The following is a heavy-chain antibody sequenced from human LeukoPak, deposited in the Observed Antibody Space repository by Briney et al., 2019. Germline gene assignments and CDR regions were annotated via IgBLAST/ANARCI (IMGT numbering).Heavy chain of an antibody. CDR3: ARHIYVGANPDY. CDR2: IYPGDSDT. J-gene: IGHJ4*02. Sequence: GESLKISCKGSGYSFTTDWIGWVRQMPGKGPEWMGIIYPGDSDTRYSPSFQGQVTISADKSISTAYLQWSSLKASDTATYYCARHIYVGANPDYWGQGTLVTVSS. D-gene: IGHD1-26*01. V-gene: IGHV5-51*01. CDR1: GYSFTTDW.